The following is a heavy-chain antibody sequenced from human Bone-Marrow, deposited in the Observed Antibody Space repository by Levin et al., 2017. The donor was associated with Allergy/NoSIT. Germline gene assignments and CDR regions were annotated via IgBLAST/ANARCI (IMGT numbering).Heavy chain of an antibody. CDR1: GYTFIGYY. CDR2: MNPTTGGT. CDR3: ARDSGMNPTAAATASKPHWFDP. D-gene: IGHD6-13*01. V-gene: IGHV1-2*06. J-gene: IGHJ5*02. Sequence: PWASVKVSCKASGYTFIGYYMHWVRQAPGQGLEWMGRMNPTTGGTNYAQKFQGRVTLTTDTSRSTAYMEVTSLTSDDTAVYYCARDSGMNPTAAATASKPHWFDPWGQGTLVIVSS.